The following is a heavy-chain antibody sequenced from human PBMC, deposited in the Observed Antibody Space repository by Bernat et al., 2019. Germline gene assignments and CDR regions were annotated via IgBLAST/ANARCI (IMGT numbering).Heavy chain of an antibody. D-gene: IGHD6-19*01. Sequence: QVQLVESGGGVVQPGKSLTLSCVPSGFSFSSYGFHWVRQAPGKGLEWVGVIWYDASNTYYADSVRGRFTISRDDSKNTLFLQINSLGAEDTAVYYCGREGGSNSAMAGTGTDYWGQRTLVSVSS. CDR2: IWYDASNT. CDR1: GFSFSSYG. CDR3: GREGGSNSAMAGTGTDY. V-gene: IGHV3-33*01. J-gene: IGHJ4*02.